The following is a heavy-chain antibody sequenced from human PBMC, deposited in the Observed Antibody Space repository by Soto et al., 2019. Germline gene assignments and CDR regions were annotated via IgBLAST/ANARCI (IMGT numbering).Heavy chain of an antibody. Sequence: QVQLVESGGDVVQPGRSLRLSCAASGFTFSSYGMHWVRQAPGKGLEWVAVIWYDGSNKYYADSVKGRFTISRDNSKNSMYLQMNSLGAEDTVVYYCARGLGGRAGYYDGMDVWGQRTTVTVSS. CDR1: GFTFSSYG. V-gene: IGHV3-33*01. CDR2: IWYDGSNK. D-gene: IGHD6-13*01. CDR3: ARGLGGRAGYYDGMDV. J-gene: IGHJ6*02.